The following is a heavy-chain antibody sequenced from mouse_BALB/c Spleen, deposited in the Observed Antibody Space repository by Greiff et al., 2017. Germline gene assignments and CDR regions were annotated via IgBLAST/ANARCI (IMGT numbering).Heavy chain of an antibody. CDR2: ISDGGSYT. CDR1: GFTFSDFY. Sequence: EVKLMESGGGLVKPGGSLKLSCAASGFTFSDFYMYWVRQTPEKRLEWVATISDGGSYTYYPDSVKGRFTISRDNAKNNLYLQMSSLKSEDTAMYYCAREEGWGQGTLVTVSA. CDR3: AREEG. J-gene: IGHJ3*02. V-gene: IGHV5-4*02.